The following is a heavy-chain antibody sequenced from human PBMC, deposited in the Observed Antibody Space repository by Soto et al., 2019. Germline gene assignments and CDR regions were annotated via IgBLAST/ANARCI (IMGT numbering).Heavy chain of an antibody. J-gene: IGHJ6*02. Sequence: SGTTRVNPPQTLTLTCTFSGFSLSTSGMCVSCIRQPPGKALEWLALIYWDDDKYYSTSLKTRSTISKDTSKNQVVLTMTNMDPLDTSTYACQRNNGGYNYYYCMEDWGQRTTVTDSS. D-gene: IGHD4-17*01. CDR2: IYWDDDK. V-gene: IGHV2-70*01. CDR1: GFSLSTSGMC. CDR3: QRNNGGYNYYYCMED.